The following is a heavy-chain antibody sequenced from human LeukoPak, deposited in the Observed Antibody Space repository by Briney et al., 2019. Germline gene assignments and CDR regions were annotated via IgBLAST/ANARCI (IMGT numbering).Heavy chain of an antibody. V-gene: IGHV1-69*13. CDR3: ARNLYCTNGVCSDY. CDR1: GGTFSSYA. Sequence: ASVKVSCKASGGTFSSYAISWVRQAPGQGLEWMGGIIPIFGTANYAQKFQGGVTITADESTSTAYMELSSLRSEDTAVYYCARNLYCTNGVCSDYWGQGTLVTVSS. D-gene: IGHD2-8*01. J-gene: IGHJ4*02. CDR2: IIPIFGTA.